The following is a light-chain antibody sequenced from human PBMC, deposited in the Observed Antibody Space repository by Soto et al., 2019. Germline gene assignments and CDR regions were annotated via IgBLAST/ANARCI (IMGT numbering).Light chain of an antibody. CDR1: SSNIGSNY. CDR3: AAWDDSLRGPEMV. V-gene: IGLV1-47*01. CDR2: RNN. Sequence: QSVLTQPPSASGTPGQRVTISCSGSSSNIGSNYVYWYQQLPGTAPKLLIYRNNQRPSGVPDRFSGSKSGTSASLAISGLRSEDEADYYCAAWDDSLRGPEMVFGGGTNLTVL. J-gene: IGLJ2*01.